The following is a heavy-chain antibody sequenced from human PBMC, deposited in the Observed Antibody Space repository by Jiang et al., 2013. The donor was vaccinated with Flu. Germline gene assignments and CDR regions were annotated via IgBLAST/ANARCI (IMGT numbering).Heavy chain of an antibody. CDR1: GYTFTNYD. CDR3: VRGEGVLGGY. Sequence: EVKKPGASVKVSCRASGYTFTNYDINWVRQATGQGPEWMGWVIGHNGDTAYAQKFQGRVTMTRDTSISTVYMELSSLRSEDTAVYYCVRGEGVLGGYWGQGTPITVSS. V-gene: IGHV1-8*01. CDR2: VIGHNGDT. J-gene: IGHJ4*02. D-gene: IGHD2/OR15-2a*01.